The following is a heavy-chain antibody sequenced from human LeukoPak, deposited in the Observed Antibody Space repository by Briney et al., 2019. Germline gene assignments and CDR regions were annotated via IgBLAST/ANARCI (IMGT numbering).Heavy chain of an antibody. CDR3: ARGLGGYYFDY. J-gene: IGHJ4*02. CDR2: IYYSGST. D-gene: IGHD5-12*01. V-gene: IGHV4-30-4*07. CDR1: GGSISSGGYS. Sequence: SETLSLTCAVSGGSISSGGYSWSWIRQPPGKGLEWIGYIYYSGSTYYNPSLKSRVTISVDTSKNQFSLKLSSVTAADTAVYYCARGLGGYYFDYWGQGTLVTVSS.